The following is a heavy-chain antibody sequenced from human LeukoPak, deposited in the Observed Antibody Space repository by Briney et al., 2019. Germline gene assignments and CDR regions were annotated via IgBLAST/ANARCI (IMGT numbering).Heavy chain of an antibody. D-gene: IGHD4-17*01. Sequence: ASVKVSCKASGYTFTSYYMHWVRQAPGQGLEWMGIINPSGGSTGYAQKFQGRVTMTRDTSTSTVYMELSSLRSEDTAVYYCARADQDGEYGDLTFDYWGQGTLVTVSS. V-gene: IGHV1-46*01. CDR1: GYTFTSYY. J-gene: IGHJ4*02. CDR2: INPSGGST. CDR3: ARADQDGEYGDLTFDY.